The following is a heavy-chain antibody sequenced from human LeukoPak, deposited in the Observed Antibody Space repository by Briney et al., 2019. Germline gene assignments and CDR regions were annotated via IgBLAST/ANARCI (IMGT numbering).Heavy chain of an antibody. CDR3: ARDFPYYYDRVEAFDI. CDR1: GYTFTGYY. Sequence: ASVKVSCKASGYTFTGYYTHWVRQAPGQGLEWMGWINPNSGGTNYAQKFQGRVTMTRDTSISTAYMELSRLRSDDTAVYYCARDFPYYYDRVEAFDIWGQGTMVTVSS. J-gene: IGHJ3*02. CDR2: INPNSGGT. D-gene: IGHD3-22*01. V-gene: IGHV1-2*02.